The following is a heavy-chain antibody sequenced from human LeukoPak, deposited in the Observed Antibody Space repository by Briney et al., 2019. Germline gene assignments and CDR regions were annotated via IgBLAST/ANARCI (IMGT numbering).Heavy chain of an antibody. CDR2: FYFSGST. J-gene: IGHJ5*02. Sequence: SETLSLTCTVTGASIGAYYWSWIRQPPGKGLEWIGYFYFSGSTNYNPSLKSRVTISVDTSKNQFSLKLSSVTAADTAVYYCARNGVGSGGGFDPWGQGTLVTVSS. V-gene: IGHV4-59*12. D-gene: IGHD3-10*01. CDR1: GASIGAYY. CDR3: ARNGVGSGGGFDP.